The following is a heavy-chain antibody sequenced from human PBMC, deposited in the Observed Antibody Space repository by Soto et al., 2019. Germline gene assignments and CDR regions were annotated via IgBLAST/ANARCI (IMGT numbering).Heavy chain of an antibody. V-gene: IGHV3-33*01. Sequence: QVQLVESGGGVVQPGRSLRLSCAASGFTFSTYGIHWVRQAPGKGLEWVADIWHDGSNKYYEDSVKGRFTISRDNSKNTMYLQLNSLRAEDTAVYYCARDRSYGPCGFEYGGKGTRLSVSS. CDR2: IWHDGSNK. D-gene: IGHD4-17*01. CDR1: GFTFSTYG. J-gene: IGHJ4*02. CDR3: ARDRSYGPCGFEY.